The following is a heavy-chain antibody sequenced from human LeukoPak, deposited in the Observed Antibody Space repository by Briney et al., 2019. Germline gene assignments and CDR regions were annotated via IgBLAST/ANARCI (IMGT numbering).Heavy chain of an antibody. CDR1: GFTVSSNY. J-gene: IGHJ4*02. CDR2: ISGGAGST. V-gene: IGHV3-23*01. D-gene: IGHD3-10*01. Sequence: GGSLRLSCAASGFTVSSNYMSWVRQAPGKGLEWVPSISGGAGSTYYADSVKGRFTISRANSENTLYLQMHSLRAEDTAVYYCAKDLVTGSLDYWGLGTLVTVSS. CDR3: AKDLVTGSLDY.